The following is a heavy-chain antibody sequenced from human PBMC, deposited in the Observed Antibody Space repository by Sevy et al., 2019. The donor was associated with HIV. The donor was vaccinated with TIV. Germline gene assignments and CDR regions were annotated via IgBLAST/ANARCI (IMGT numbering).Heavy chain of an antibody. J-gene: IGHJ5*02. Sequence: SETLSLTCAVYGGSFSGYYWSWIRQPPGKGLEWIGEINHSGSTNYNPSLKSRVTISVDTSKNQFSLKLSSVTAAGTAVYYCARGGYYGSGSYYAYNWFDPWGQGTLVTVSS. CDR2: INHSGST. CDR3: ARGGYYGSGSYYAYNWFDP. V-gene: IGHV4-34*01. CDR1: GGSFSGYY. D-gene: IGHD3-10*01.